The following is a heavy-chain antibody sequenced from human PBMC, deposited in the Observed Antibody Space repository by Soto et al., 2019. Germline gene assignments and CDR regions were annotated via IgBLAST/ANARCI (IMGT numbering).Heavy chain of an antibody. J-gene: IGHJ5*02. CDR3: ARGGRPSENNNWLDP. V-gene: IGHV6-1*01. CDR2: TYYRSKWYN. CDR1: GDSVSSNSAA. Sequence: SQTLSLTCAISGDSVSSNSAAWNWIRQSPSRGLEWLGRTYYRSKWYNDYAVSVKSRITINPDTSKNQFSLQLNSVTPEYTAVYYCARGGRPSENNNWLDPWGQGTLVTVSS.